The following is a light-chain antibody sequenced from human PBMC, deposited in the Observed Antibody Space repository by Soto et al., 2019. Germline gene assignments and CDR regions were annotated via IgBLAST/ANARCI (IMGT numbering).Light chain of an antibody. J-gene: IGKJ2*01. V-gene: IGKV1-39*01. CDR1: QNINNY. Sequence: DIQLTQSPSSLSASVGDRVTITCRPSQNINNYLNWYQQKPGKAPHLLIYGVSSLQSGVPSRFSGSVSGTDFTLTISSLQPEDFATYYCQQSYSTPPYTFGQGTKLEIK. CDR2: GVS. CDR3: QQSYSTPPYT.